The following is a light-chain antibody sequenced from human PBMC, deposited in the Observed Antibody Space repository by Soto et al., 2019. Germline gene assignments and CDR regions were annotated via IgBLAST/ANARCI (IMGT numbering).Light chain of an antibody. V-gene: IGKV3D-20*01. Sequence: EIVLTQSPAPLSLSPGERATLSCGASQSVSSLAWYQQKPGLAPRLLIYDTSGRATGIPDRFSGSGSGTDFTLTISRLEPEDFAVYYCQQYGSSPLTLGGGTKVDIK. J-gene: IGKJ4*01. CDR2: DTS. CDR3: QQYGSSPLT. CDR1: QSVSS.